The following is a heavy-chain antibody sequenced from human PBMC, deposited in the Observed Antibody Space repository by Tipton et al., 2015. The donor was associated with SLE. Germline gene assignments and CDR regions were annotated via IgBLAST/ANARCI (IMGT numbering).Heavy chain of an antibody. CDR2: INHSGST. D-gene: IGHD6-13*01. CDR3: ARVRGYSSWA. CDR1: GGSFSGYY. J-gene: IGHJ5*02. V-gene: IGHV4-34*01. Sequence: TLSLTCAVYGGSFSGYYWSWIRQPPGKGLEWIGEINHSGSTNYNPSLKSRVTMSVDTSKNQFSLKLSSVTAADTAVYYCARVRGYSSWAWGQGTLVTVSS.